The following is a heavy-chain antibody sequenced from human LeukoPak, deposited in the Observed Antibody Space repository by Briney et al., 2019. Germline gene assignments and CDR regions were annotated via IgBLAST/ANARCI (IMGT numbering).Heavy chain of an antibody. V-gene: IGHV3-66*01. J-gene: IGHJ3*02. D-gene: IGHD7-27*01. CDR1: GFTVSSNY. CDR2: IYSGGST. Sequence: GGSLRLSCAASGFTVSSNYMSWVRQAPGKGLEWVSVIYSGGSTYYADSVKGRFTISRDNSKNTLYLQMNSLRAEDTAVYYCASDLTGEAFDIRGQGTMVTVSS. CDR3: ASDLTGEAFDI.